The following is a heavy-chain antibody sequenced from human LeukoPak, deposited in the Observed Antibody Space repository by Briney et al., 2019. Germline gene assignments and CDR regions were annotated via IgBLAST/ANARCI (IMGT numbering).Heavy chain of an antibody. J-gene: IGHJ4*02. V-gene: IGHV1-58*02. CDR1: GFTFTRSA. CDR2: IVVGSGNT. CDR3: ARSSHRDGDTFDY. D-gene: IGHD3-10*01. Sequence: SVKVSCKASGFTFTRSAMQWVRQARGQRLEWIGWIVVGSGNTKYAQKFQERVTITRDMSTGTAYMELSSLRSEDTAVYYCARSSHRDGDTFDYWGQGTLVTVSS.